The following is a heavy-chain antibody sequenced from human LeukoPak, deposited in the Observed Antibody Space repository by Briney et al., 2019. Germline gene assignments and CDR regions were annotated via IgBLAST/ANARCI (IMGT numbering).Heavy chain of an antibody. CDR1: GGSISSYY. CDR2: IYYSGST. Sequence: SETLSLTCTVSGGSISSYYWSWIRQPPGKGLEWIGYIYYSGSTNYNPSLKSRVTISVDTSKNQFSLKLSSVTAADTAVYYCARAGRYDSSGMGIFDYWGQGTLVTVSS. V-gene: IGHV4-59*01. D-gene: IGHD3-22*01. CDR3: ARAGRYDSSGMGIFDY. J-gene: IGHJ4*02.